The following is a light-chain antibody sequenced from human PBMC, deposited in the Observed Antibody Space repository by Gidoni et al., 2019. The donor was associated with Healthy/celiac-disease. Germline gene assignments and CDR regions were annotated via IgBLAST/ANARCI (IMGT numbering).Light chain of an antibody. CDR3: QVWDSSLVV. J-gene: IGLJ2*01. V-gene: IGLV3-9*01. Sequence: SYELTQPLSVSVALGQTARITCGGNNIGSKNVPGYQQKPGQGPVLVIYRDSNRPSGIPERFSGSNSGNTATLTISRAQAGDEADYYCQVWDSSLVVFGGGTKLTVL. CDR1: NIGSKN. CDR2: RDS.